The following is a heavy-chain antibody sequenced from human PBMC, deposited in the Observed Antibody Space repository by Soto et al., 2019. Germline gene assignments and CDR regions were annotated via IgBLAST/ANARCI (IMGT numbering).Heavy chain of an antibody. CDR2: IIPIFGTA. Sequence: GASVKVSCKASGGTFSTSSINWVRQAPGQGLEWMGGIIPIFGTADYAQKFQGRVTLTADESTTTAYMELRSLRSEDTAVFYCARGHEVGGNSDAFDIWGQGTMVTVSS. V-gene: IGHV1-69*13. CDR3: ARGHEVGGNSDAFDI. J-gene: IGHJ3*02. CDR1: GGTFSTSS. D-gene: IGHD2-21*02.